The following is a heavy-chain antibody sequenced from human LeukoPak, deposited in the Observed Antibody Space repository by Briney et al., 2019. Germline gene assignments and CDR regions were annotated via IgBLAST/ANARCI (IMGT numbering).Heavy chain of an antibody. CDR1: GGSFSGYY. V-gene: IGHV4-34*01. CDR2: INHSGST. J-gene: IGHJ6*03. CDR3: ARGRYPPLRYYYYYYMDV. Sequence: SETLSLTCAVYGGSFSGYYWSWIRQPPGKGLEWIGEINHSGSTNYNPSLKSLVTISVDTSKNQFSLKLSSVTAADTAVYYCARGRYPPLRYYYYYYMDVWGKGTTVTVSS. D-gene: IGHD1-26*01.